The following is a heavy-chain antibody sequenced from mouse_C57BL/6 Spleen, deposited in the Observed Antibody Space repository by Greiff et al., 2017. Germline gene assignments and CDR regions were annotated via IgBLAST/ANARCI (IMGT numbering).Heavy chain of an antibody. V-gene: IGHV2-9-1*01. Sequence: VMLVESGPGLVAPSQSLSITCTVSGFSLTSYAISWVRQPPGKGLEWLGVIWTGGGTNYNSALKSRLSISKDNSKSQVFLKRNSLQPDDTARYYCATNVITTVVPFSYWGQGTLVTVSA. CDR1: GFSLTSYA. J-gene: IGHJ3*01. CDR2: IWTGGGT. D-gene: IGHD1-1*01. CDR3: ATNVITTVVPFSY.